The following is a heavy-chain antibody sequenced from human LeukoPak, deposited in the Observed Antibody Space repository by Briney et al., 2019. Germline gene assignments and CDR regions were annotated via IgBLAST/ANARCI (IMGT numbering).Heavy chain of an antibody. CDR2: IYYSGST. Sequence: SETLSLTCSVSGGSVGGTNYYWAWIRQPPEKGLEWIGTIYYSGSTYYNVSLKSRVTISVDTSKNQFSLNLSSVTAADTAVYYCARAGGYYYDSSGYYGGVSGPFDYWGQGTLVTVSS. CDR3: ARAGGYYYDSSGYYGGVSGPFDY. CDR1: GGSVGGTNYY. J-gene: IGHJ4*02. V-gene: IGHV4-39*07. D-gene: IGHD3-22*01.